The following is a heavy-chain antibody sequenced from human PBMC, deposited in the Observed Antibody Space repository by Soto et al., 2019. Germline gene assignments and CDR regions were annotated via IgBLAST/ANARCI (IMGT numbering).Heavy chain of an antibody. J-gene: IGHJ5*02. CDR2: IYWNDDK. CDR3: AREGAIVPRFFDP. D-gene: IGHD1-26*01. Sequence: QITLKESGPPLVKPTETLTLMCTFSGFSLSTNGVGVGWIRQPPGKALEWLALIYWNDDKRYSPSLKSRLTISKDTSQNQVFLIMTNLDPVDTATYYCAREGAIVPRFFDPWGQGTLVTVSS. CDR1: GFSLSTNGVG. V-gene: IGHV2-5*01.